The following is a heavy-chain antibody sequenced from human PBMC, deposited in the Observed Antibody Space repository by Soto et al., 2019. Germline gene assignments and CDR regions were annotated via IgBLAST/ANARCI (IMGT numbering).Heavy chain of an antibody. Sequence: QVQLVQSGAEVKKPGSSVKVSCKASGGTFSSYTISWVRQAPGQGLEWMGRIIPILGIANYAQKFQGRVTITADKSTCTAYMALSSLRSEDTAVYYCASPPPYCSSTSCYTDKNWFDPWGQGTLVTVSS. V-gene: IGHV1-69*02. CDR1: GGTFSSYT. J-gene: IGHJ5*02. CDR3: ASPPPYCSSTSCYTDKNWFDP. D-gene: IGHD2-2*02. CDR2: IIPILGIA.